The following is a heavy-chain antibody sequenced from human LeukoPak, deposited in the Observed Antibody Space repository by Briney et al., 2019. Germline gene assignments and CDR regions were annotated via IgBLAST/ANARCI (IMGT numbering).Heavy chain of an antibody. Sequence: GESLKISCKSSGYSFTSYWIGWVRQLPGKGLEWMGIIYPGGSDTRYSPSFQGQVTISADKSISTAYLQWSSLKASDTAMYYCARRAYYYGSGSYYVDYWGQGTLVTVSS. CDR2: IYPGGSDT. CDR1: GYSFTSYW. D-gene: IGHD3-10*01. V-gene: IGHV5-51*01. J-gene: IGHJ4*02. CDR3: ARRAYYYGSGSYYVDY.